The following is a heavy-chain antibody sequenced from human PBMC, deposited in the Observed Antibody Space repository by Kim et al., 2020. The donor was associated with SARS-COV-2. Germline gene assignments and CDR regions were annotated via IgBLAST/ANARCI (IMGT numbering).Heavy chain of an antibody. Sequence: SVKVSCKASGGTFSSYAISWVRQAPGQGLEWMGGIIPIFGTANYAQKFQGRVTITADESTSTAYMELSSLRSEDTAVYYCARDRPSTNYYYYGMDVWGQGTTVTVSS. CDR2: IIPIFGTA. V-gene: IGHV1-69*13. J-gene: IGHJ6*02. CDR3: ARDRPSTNYYYYGMDV. CDR1: GGTFSSYA. D-gene: IGHD6-6*01.